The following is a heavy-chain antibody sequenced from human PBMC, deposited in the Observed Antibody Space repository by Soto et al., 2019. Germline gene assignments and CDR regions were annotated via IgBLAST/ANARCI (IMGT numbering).Heavy chain of an antibody. Sequence: PGGSLRLSCAASGFTFSDYSVNWVRQAPGKGLEWVSYISSSGSTIYYADSVKGRFTISRDNAKNSLYLQMNSLRAEETAIYYCARPGAYFDYWGQGTLVTVSS. J-gene: IGHJ4*02. CDR1: GFTFSDYS. V-gene: IGHV3-48*01. CDR3: ARPGAYFDY. D-gene: IGHD1-1*01. CDR2: ISSSGSTI.